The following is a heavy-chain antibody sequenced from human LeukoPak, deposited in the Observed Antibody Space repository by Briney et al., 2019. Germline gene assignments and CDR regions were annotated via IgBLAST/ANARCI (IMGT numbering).Heavy chain of an antibody. J-gene: IGHJ4*02. Sequence: PGGSLRLSCAASGFIFSHYTMLWVRQAPGKGLEWVAFIRYDGSNKYYADSVKGRFTISRDNSKNTLYLQMNSLRAEDTAVYCCAKEPRLYSSSFYFDYWGQGTLVTVSS. CDR1: GFIFSHYT. V-gene: IGHV3-30*02. CDR3: AKEPRLYSSSFYFDY. D-gene: IGHD6-6*01. CDR2: IRYDGSNK.